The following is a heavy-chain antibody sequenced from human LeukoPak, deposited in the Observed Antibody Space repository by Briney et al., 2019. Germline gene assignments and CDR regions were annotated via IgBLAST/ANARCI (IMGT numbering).Heavy chain of an antibody. J-gene: IGHJ4*02. V-gene: IGHV1-18*01. CDR1: GYTFTSYG. D-gene: IGHD2-8*02. CDR2: ISAYNGNT. Sequence: ASVKVSCKASGYTFTSYGISWVRQAPGQGLEWMGWISAYNGNTNYAQKLQGRVTMTTDTSTSTAYMELSSLRSEDTAMYYCAKSRTTGSASSDYWGQGTLVTVSS. CDR3: AKSRTTGSASSDY.